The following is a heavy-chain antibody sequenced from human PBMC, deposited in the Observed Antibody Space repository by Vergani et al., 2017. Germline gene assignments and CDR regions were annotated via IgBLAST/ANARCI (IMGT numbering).Heavy chain of an antibody. J-gene: IGHJ3*02. D-gene: IGHD3-22*01. V-gene: IGHV4-59*06. Sequence: QVQLQESGPGLVKPSETLSLTCTVSGGSISSYYWSWIRQHPGKGLEWIGYIYYSGSTYYNPSLKSRVTISVDTSKNQFSLKMSSVTAADTAVYYCAIMDQYYYDRSGYSRFHIWGQGTMVTVSS. CDR2: IYYSGST. CDR3: AIMDQYYYDRSGYSRFHI. CDR1: GGSISSYY.